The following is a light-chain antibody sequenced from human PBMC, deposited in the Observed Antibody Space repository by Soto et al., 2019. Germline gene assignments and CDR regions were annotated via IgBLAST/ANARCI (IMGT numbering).Light chain of an antibody. CDR2: AVS. J-gene: IGLJ2*01. CDR3: CSYTSLSTVV. CDR1: SSDVGGYNH. Sequence: QSVLTQPASVSGSPGQSITISCTGTSSDVGGYNHVSWYQHSPGKAPKLILFAVSDRPSGVSHRFSGSKSGNTAALTISGLQAEDEADYYCCSYTSLSTVVFGGGTKVTVL. V-gene: IGLV2-14*01.